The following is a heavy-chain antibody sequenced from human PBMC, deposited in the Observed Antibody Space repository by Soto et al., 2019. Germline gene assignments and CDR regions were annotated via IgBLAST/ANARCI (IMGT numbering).Heavy chain of an antibody. V-gene: IGHV3-23*01. D-gene: IGHD3-9*01. CDR3: EIRRYYDILTGFDY. Sequence: PGGSLRLSCAASGFTFSSYAMSWVRQAPGKGLEWVSAISGSGGSTYYADSVKGRFTISRENSRNTLYLQMNSLRAEDTAVYYCEIRRYYDILTGFDYWGQGTLVTVS. CDR1: GFTFSSYA. CDR2: ISGSGGST. J-gene: IGHJ4*02.